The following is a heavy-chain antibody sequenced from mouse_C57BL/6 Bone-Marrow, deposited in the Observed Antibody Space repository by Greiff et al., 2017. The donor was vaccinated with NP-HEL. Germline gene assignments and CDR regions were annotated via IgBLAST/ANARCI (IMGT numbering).Heavy chain of an antibody. CDR3: ASDGYYPYYFDY. V-gene: IGHV3-6*01. CDR2: ISYDGSN. J-gene: IGHJ2*01. Sequence: EVKLMESGPGLVKPSQSLSLTCSVTGYSITSGYDWKWIRQLPGNKLEWMGYISYDGSNNYNPSLKNRISITRDTSKNQFFLKLNAVTTEDTATYYCASDGYYPYYFDYWGQGTTLTVSS. CDR1: GYSITSGYD. D-gene: IGHD2-3*01.